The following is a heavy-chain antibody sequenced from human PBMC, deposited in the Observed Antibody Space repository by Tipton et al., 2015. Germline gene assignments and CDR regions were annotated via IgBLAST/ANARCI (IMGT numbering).Heavy chain of an antibody. CDR1: GDSVSSYLYY. CDR2: IYNSGST. J-gene: IGHJ6*02. D-gene: IGHD1-26*01. Sequence: TLSLTCTVAGDSVSSYLYYWSWIRQPPGKGLQWIGYIYNSGSTNYNPSLKSRVTVSVDTSKNQFSLKLTSVTAADTAVYYCARHRVSHRPLLYYYAMDVWGQGTTVTVSS. V-gene: IGHV4-61*01. CDR3: ARHRVSHRPLLYYYAMDV.